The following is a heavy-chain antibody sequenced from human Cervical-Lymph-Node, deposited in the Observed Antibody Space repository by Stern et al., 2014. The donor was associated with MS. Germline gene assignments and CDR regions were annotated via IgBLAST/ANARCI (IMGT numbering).Heavy chain of an antibody. CDR3: AKPIGSADHAFDS. V-gene: IGHV7-4-1*02. Sequence: HVQLVHSGSAMKLPGASVKVSCKASGYMFTKFALNWVRQAPGQGFEWLGWINTRTGTPTYAQGFTGRFVFSLDTSVSTAFLQITSLKAEDTAVYYCAKPIGSADHAFDSWGQGTLVTVSS. CDR1: GYMFTKFA. D-gene: IGHD6-13*01. CDR2: INTRTGTP. J-gene: IGHJ4*02.